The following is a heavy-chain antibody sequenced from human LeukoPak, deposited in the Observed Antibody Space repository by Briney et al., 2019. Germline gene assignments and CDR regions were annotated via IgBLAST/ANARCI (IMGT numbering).Heavy chain of an antibody. CDR3: ARVRYRLAETYIDY. V-gene: IGHV1-2*02. CDR1: GYTFTGYY. D-gene: IGHD3-16*01. CDR2: INPNSGAT. J-gene: IGHJ4*02. Sequence: GASVTVSCKASGYTFTGYYMHWVRQAPGQGLEWMGWINPNSGATNYAQKFQGRVTMTRDTSISTAYMELSRLRSDDTAVYYCARVRYRLAETYIDYWGQGTLVTVSS.